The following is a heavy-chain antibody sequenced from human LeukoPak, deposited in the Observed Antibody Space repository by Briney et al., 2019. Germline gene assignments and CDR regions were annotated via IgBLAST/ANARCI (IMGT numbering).Heavy chain of an antibody. CDR3: ARDYGGNYAFGY. J-gene: IGHJ4*02. CDR2: IYYSGST. Sequence: SQTLSLTCTVSGGSISSGDYYWSWIRQPPGKGLEWIGYIYYSGSTYYNPSLKSRVTISVDTSKNQFSLKLSSVTAADTAVYYCARDYGGNYAFGYWGQGTLVTVSS. CDR1: GGSISSGDYY. V-gene: IGHV4-30-4*01. D-gene: IGHD4-23*01.